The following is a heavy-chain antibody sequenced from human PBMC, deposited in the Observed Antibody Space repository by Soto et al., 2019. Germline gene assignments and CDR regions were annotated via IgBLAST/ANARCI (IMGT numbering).Heavy chain of an antibody. J-gene: IGHJ4*02. V-gene: IGHV4-30-4*01. CDR1: GGSISSGDYY. CDR2: IYYSGIT. CDR3: ASRPLNYYDSSGYSHFDY. D-gene: IGHD3-22*01. Sequence: LSLTCTVSGGSISSGDYYWSWIRQPPGKGLEWIGYIYYSGITYYNPSLKSRVTISVDTSKNQFSLKLSSVTAADTAVYYCASRPLNYYDSSGYSHFDYWGEGTLVTVSS.